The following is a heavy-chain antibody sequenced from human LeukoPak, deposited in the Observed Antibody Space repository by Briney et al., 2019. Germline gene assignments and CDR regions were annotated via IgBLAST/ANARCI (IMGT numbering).Heavy chain of an antibody. Sequence: GGSLRLSCVASGFTFSHAWMTWVRQTAGRGLDWVGRIKSQNTGVTAADAAPVNDRFTISRDDSTNTLYLQMNSQRIEYTALYYCTTDLRAWGQESLVTASS. CDR1: GFTFSHAW. J-gene: IGHJ5*02. V-gene: IGHV3-15*01. CDR3: TTDLRA. CDR2: IKSQNTGVTA.